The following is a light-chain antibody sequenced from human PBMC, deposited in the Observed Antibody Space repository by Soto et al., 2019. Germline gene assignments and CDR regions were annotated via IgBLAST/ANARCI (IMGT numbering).Light chain of an antibody. CDR3: QQYDSVFT. J-gene: IGKJ5*01. V-gene: IGKV1-33*01. CDR1: QDITNY. CDR2: GAS. Sequence: DIQMTHSPSSLSASVGDRITITCQASQDITNYLNWYQQKPVKAPNLLIYGASNLETGVPSRFSGSGSGTDFTFTISSLQAEDIGTYFCQQYDSVFTFGQGTRLEIK.